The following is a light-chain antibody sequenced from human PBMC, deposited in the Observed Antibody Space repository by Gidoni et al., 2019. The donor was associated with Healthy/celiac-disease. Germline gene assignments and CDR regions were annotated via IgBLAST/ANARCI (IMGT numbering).Light chain of an antibody. J-gene: IGKJ3*01. V-gene: IGKV4-1*01. CDR1: QSVLSSSNNKNY. Sequence: DIVMTQSPDSLAVSLGERATINCKSSQSVLSSSNNKNYLAWYQQKPGQPPKLLIYWASTRESGVPDRFSGSGSGTYFTLTISSLQAEDVAVYYCHQYYSTLFTFGPGTKVDIK. CDR2: WAS. CDR3: HQYYSTLFT.